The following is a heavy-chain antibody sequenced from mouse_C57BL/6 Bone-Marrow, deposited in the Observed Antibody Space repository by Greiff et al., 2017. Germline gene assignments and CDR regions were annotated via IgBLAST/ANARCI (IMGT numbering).Heavy chain of an antibody. CDR3: AGDGPYYAMDY. V-gene: IGHV1-64*01. J-gene: IGHJ4*01. Sequence: QVQLQQPGAELVKPGASVKLSCKASGYTFTSYWMHWVKQRPGQGLEWIGMIHPKSGRSNYNEKFKSKATLTVDKYSSTAYMQCSILTSEDSAVYYCAGDGPYYAMDYWGQGTSVTVSS. CDR1: GYTFTSYW. CDR2: IHPKSGRS. D-gene: IGHD2-3*01.